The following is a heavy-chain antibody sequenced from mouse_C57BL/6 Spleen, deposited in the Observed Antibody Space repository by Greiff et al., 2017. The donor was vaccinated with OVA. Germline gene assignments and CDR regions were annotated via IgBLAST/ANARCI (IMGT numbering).Heavy chain of an antibody. Sequence: VQLQQSGPELVKPGASVKISCKASGYSFTGYYMHWVKQSSEKSLEWIGEINPSTGGTSYNQKFKGKATLTVDKSSSTAYMQLKSLTSEDSAVYYCARGLYYYGSSYVGDYWYFDVWGTGTTVTVSS. CDR2: INPSTGGT. J-gene: IGHJ1*03. V-gene: IGHV1-43*01. CDR1: GYSFTGYY. CDR3: ARGLYYYGSSYVGDYWYFDV. D-gene: IGHD1-1*01.